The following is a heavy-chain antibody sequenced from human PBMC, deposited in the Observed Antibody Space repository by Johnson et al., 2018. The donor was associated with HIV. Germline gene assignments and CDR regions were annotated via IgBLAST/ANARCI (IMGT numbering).Heavy chain of an antibody. D-gene: IGHD6-13*01. CDR2: IYSGGNT. V-gene: IGHV3-NL1*01. CDR3: ARSGGYPNAFDM. Sequence: QVQLVESGGGVVQPGGSLRLSCAASGFTFSSYGMHWVRQAPGKGLEWVSIIYSGGNTYYADSVKGRFTISRDNSKNSLFLQMNSLRVEDTAVYYCARSGGYPNAFDMWGQGTLVTVPA. J-gene: IGHJ3*02. CDR1: GFTFSSYG.